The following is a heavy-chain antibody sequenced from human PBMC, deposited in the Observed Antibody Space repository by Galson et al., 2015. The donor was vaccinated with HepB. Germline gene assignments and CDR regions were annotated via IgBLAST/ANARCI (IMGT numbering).Heavy chain of an antibody. V-gene: IGHV3-30*04. CDR2: ISYDGSNK. J-gene: IGHJ3*02. D-gene: IGHD3-10*02. CDR1: GFTFSSYA. Sequence: SLRLSCAASGFTFSSYAMHWVRQAPGKGLEWVAVISYDGSNKYYADSVKGRFTISRDNSKNTLYLQMNSLRAEDTAVYYCARLGTTMSDAFDIWGQGTMVTVSS. CDR3: ARLGTTMSDAFDI.